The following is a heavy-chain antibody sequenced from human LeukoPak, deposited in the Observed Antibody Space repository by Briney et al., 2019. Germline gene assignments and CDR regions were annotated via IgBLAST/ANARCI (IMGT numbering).Heavy chain of an antibody. V-gene: IGHV3-74*01. J-gene: IGHJ5*02. CDR1: GFSFSDHW. CDR3: ARDEIGSSLT. CDR2: INSDGSST. D-gene: IGHD3-10*01. Sequence: GGSLRLSCAASGFSFSDHWMSWVRQAPGKGLVWVSRINSDGSSTSYADSVKGRFTISRDNAKNTLYLQMNSLRAEDTAVYYCARDEIGSSLTWGQGTLVTVSS.